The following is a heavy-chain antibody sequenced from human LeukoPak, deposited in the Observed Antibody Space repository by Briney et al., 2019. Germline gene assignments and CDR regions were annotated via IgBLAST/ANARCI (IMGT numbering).Heavy chain of an antibody. D-gene: IGHD3-22*01. CDR3: ASYDSSGYWYAFDI. J-gene: IGHJ3*02. CDR1: GYTFTSYG. CDR2: IIPIFGTA. V-gene: IGHV1-69*13. Sequence: ASVKVSCKASGYTFTSYGISWVRQAPGQGLEWMGGIIPIFGTANYAQKFQGRVTITADESTSTAYMELSSLRSEDTAVYYCASYDSSGYWYAFDIWGQGTMVTVSS.